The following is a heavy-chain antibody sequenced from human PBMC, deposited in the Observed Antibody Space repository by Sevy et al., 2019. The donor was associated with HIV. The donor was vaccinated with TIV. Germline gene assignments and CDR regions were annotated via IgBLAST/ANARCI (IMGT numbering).Heavy chain of an antibody. V-gene: IGHV3-48*03. CDR3: AKRGGQYDLGMGV. CDR1: GFTFSSFE. CDR2: ISTSGSNR. D-gene: IGHD1-1*01. Sequence: GGSLRLSCVASGFTFSSFEMNWVRQAPGKGLEWVSSISTSGSNRDYADSLKGRVTISRDNAKKSLYLQMNSLRAEDTAIYFCAKRGGQYDLGMGVWGQGTTVTVSS. J-gene: IGHJ6*02.